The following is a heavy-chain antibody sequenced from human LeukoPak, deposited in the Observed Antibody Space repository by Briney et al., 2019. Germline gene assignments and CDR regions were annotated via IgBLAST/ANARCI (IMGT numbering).Heavy chain of an antibody. CDR2: INPYHGRT. J-gene: IGHJ4*02. Sequence: ASVTVSCKASGYDFITYAFSWVRQAPGQGLEWMAWINPYHGRTIYSQKFKARVTLTTDTSTNTAHTELTSLTSDDTAVYFCARDRIAAGVLDFWGQGTLVTVSS. CDR3: ARDRIAAGVLDF. V-gene: IGHV1-18*01. D-gene: IGHD6-13*01. CDR1: GYDFITYA.